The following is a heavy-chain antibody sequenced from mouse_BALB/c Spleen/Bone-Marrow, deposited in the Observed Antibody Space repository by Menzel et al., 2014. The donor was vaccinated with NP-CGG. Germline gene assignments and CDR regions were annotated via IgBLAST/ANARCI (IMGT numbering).Heavy chain of an antibody. V-gene: IGHV1S135*01. J-gene: IGHJ2*01. CDR1: GYAFTNYN. CDR3: SREVLAYFDY. CDR2: IDPYSGGT. D-gene: IGHD2-14*01. Sequence: VQLQQSGPELVKPGASVKVSCKASGYAFTNYNKNWVKQSHGKSLEWIGYIDPYSGGTNYNQKFRGKATLTVDKSSSTAYMHLNSLTSEDSAVYYCSREVLAYFDYWGQGTTLTVSS.